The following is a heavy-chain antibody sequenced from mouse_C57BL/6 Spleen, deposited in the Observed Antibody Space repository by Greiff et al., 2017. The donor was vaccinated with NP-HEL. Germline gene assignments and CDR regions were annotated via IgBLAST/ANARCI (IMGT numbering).Heavy chain of an antibody. CDR2: IDPSDSEP. V-gene: IGHV1-52*01. CDR3: ARRLYGSSFDY. D-gene: IGHD1-1*01. CDR1: GYTFTSYW. Sequence: QVQLQQPGAELVRPGSSVKLSCKASGYTFTSYWMHWVKQRPIQGLEWIGNIDPSDSEPHYNQKFKDKATLTVDKSSSTAYMQLSSLTSEDSAVYYCARRLYGSSFDYWGQGTTLTVSS. J-gene: IGHJ2*01.